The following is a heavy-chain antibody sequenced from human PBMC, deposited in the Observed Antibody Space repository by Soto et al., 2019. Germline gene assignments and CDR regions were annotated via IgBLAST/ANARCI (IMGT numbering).Heavy chain of an antibody. CDR1: GGTFSSHA. CDR2: IIPIFGTA. CDR3: ASLWRDGYNYPGY. J-gene: IGHJ4*02. D-gene: IGHD5-12*01. Sequence: QVQLVQSGAEVKKPGSSVKVSCKASGGTFSSHAISWVRQAPGQGLEWMGGIIPIFGTANYAQKFQGRVTITADESTSTAYMELSSLRSEDTAVYYGASLWRDGYNYPGYWGQGTLVTVSS. V-gene: IGHV1-69*12.